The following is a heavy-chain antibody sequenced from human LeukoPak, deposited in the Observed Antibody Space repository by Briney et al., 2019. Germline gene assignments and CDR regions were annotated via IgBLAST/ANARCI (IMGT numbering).Heavy chain of an antibody. CDR2: INPNSGGT. J-gene: IGHJ3*01. CDR1: GYTFTGYY. CDR3: ARVSHCSGGSCP. D-gene: IGHD2-15*01. Sequence: ASVKLSCKASGYTFTGYYMQWVRQAPGQGLEWMGWINPNSGGTNYAQKFRGRVTMTRDTSISTAYMEMSRLRSDDTDVYYCARVSHCSGGSCPWGQGTMVTVSS. V-gene: IGHV1-2*02.